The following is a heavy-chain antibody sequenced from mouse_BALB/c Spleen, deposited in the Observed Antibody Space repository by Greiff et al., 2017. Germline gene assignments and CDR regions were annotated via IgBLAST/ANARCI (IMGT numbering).Heavy chain of an antibody. CDR3: GRGDYYGSSYGWFAY. V-gene: IGHV1-37*01. CDR1: GYSFTGYF. D-gene: IGHD1-1*01. J-gene: IGHJ3*01. CDR2: INPYNGDT. Sequence: AQLQQSGPELVKPGASVKISCKASGYSFTGYFMNWVKQSHGKSLEWIGRINPYNGDTFYNQKFKGKATLTVDKSSSTAHMELLSLTSEDSAVYYCGRGDYYGSSYGWFAYWGQGTLVTVSA.